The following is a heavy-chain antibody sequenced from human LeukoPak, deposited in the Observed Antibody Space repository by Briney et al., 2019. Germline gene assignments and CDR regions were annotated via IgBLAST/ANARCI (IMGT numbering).Heavy chain of an antibody. V-gene: IGHV3-23*01. CDR1: GFTFTSYA. CDR3: ANPVGYGDAFDI. Sequence: GGSLRLSCAASGFTFTSYAMSWVRHAPGKGLEWVSGTSASGGSTYYADSVKGRFTISRDNSKNTLYLQMNSLRAEDTAVYYCANPVGYGDAFDIWGQGTMVTVSS. D-gene: IGHD5-12*01. CDR2: TSASGGST. J-gene: IGHJ3*02.